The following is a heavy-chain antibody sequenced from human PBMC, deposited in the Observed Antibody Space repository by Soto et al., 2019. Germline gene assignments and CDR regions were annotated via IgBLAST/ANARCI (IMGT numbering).Heavy chain of an antibody. J-gene: IGHJ5*02. V-gene: IGHV2-70*11. CDR2: IDWDDDK. D-gene: IGHD4-17*01. CDR3: ARTRSFGDYGGNWFDP. Sequence: SGPTLVNPTQTLTLTCTFSGFSLSTSGMCVSWIRQPPGKALEWLARIDWDDDKYYSTSLKTRLTISKDTSKNQVVLTMTNMDPVDTATYYCARTRSFGDYGGNWFDPWGQGTLVTVSS. CDR1: GFSLSTSGMC.